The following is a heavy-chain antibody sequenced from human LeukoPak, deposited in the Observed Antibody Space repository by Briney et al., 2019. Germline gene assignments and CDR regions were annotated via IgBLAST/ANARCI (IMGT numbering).Heavy chain of an antibody. Sequence: QPGGSLRLSCAASGFTFSSYAMHWVRQAPGKGLEWVAVISYDGSNKYYADSVKGRFTISRDNSKNTLYLQMNSLRAEDTAVYYCARELVYYGSGSRNYWGQGTLVTVSS. D-gene: IGHD3-10*01. CDR2: ISYDGSNK. CDR1: GFTFSSYA. CDR3: ARELVYYGSGSRNY. J-gene: IGHJ4*02. V-gene: IGHV3-30-3*01.